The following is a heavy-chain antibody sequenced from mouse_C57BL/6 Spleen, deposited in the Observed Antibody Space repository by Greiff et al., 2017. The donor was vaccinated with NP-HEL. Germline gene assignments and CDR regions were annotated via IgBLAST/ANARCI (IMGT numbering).Heavy chain of an antibody. CDR1: GYTFTDYN. CDR3: ARGYGSRYGFAY. V-gene: IGHV1-22*01. D-gene: IGHD1-1*01. J-gene: IGHJ3*01. Sequence: EVQLQQSGPELVKPGASVKMSCKASGYTFTDYNMHWVKQSHGKSLEWIGYINPNNGGTSYNQKFKGKATLTVNKSSSTAYMELRSLTSEDSAVYYCARGYGSRYGFAYWGQGTLVTVSA. CDR2: INPNNGGT.